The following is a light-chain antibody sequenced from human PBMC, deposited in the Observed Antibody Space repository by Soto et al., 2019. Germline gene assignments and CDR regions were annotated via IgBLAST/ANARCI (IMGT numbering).Light chain of an antibody. Sequence: QSGLTQPASVSGSPGQSITISCTGTRNDIGTYTYVSWYQHHPGKAPKLLIYEVSDRPSGVSNRFSGSKSGNTASLTISGLQAEDEADDYCSSYTNSIAVFGGGTQLTVL. CDR2: EVS. CDR3: SSYTNSIAV. J-gene: IGLJ3*02. V-gene: IGLV2-14*01. CDR1: RNDIGTYTY.